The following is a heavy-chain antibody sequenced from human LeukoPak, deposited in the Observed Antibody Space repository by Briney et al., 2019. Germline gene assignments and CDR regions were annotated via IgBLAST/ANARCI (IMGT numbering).Heavy chain of an antibody. CDR2: IDPSDSYT. D-gene: IGHD5-24*01. CDR3: ARHAERSTSFDY. V-gene: IGHV5-10-1*04. J-gene: IGHJ4*02. Sequence: AESLNISCKGSGYIFTSYWISWVRQMPGKGLEWMGTIDPSDSYTNYSPSFQGQVSISAGKSISTAYLQWSSLKASDTATYYCARHAERSTSFDYWGQGTLLRVSS. CDR1: GYIFTSYW.